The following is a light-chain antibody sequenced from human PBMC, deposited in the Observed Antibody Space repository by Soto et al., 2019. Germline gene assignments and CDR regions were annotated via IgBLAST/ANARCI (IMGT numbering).Light chain of an antibody. CDR2: KAS. V-gene: IGKV1-5*03. CDR1: QTISSW. Sequence: QSPAAVSGYEGDRVTSTCRASQTISSWLAWYQQKPGKAPKLLIYKASTLKSGVPSRFSGSGSGTEFTLTISSLQPDDFATYYCPHYTSHPDAFGQRTKV. CDR3: PHYTSHPDA. J-gene: IGKJ1*01.